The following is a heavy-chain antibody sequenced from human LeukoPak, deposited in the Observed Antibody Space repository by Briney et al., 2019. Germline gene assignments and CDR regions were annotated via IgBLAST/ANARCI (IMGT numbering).Heavy chain of an antibody. D-gene: IGHD2-2*01. V-gene: IGHV1-2*02. CDR1: GYTFTGYY. CDR3: AKVEIVVVPAAMRYYYYYMDV. Sequence: ASVKVSCKASGYTFTGYYMHWVRQAPGQGLEWMGWINPNSGGTNYAQKFQGRVTMTRSTSISTAYMELSRLRSDDTAVYYCAKVEIVVVPAAMRYYYYYMDVWGKGTTVTVSS. CDR2: INPNSGGT. J-gene: IGHJ6*03.